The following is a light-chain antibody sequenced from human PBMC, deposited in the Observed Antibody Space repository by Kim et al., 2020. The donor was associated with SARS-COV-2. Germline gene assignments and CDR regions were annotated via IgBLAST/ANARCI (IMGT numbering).Light chain of an antibody. CDR3: MHSLQNPHT. Sequence: DIVMTQSPLSLSVTPGEPASISCRSSQSLLHSNGYNFLDWYLQKPGQSPQLLIYLGSNRASGVPDRFSGSVSGTDFTLKISRVEAEDVGVYYCMHSLQNPHTFGQGTKLEIK. V-gene: IGKV2-28*01. CDR1: QSLLHSNGYNF. CDR2: LGS. J-gene: IGKJ2*01.